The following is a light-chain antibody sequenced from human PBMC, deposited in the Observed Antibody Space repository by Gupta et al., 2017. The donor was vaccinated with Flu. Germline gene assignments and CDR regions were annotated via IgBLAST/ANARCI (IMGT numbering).Light chain of an antibody. CDR3: HHYGTSMT. J-gene: IGKJ1*01. Sequence: QSPGTLSLSPGERVTLSCRASQIINSAYLAWYQQKPGQAPRLLIYGASDRATGTPDRFSGSGSATDFTLTISRLEPEDFALYYCHHYGTSMTFGQGTKVEIK. CDR2: GAS. V-gene: IGKV3-20*01. CDR1: QIINSAY.